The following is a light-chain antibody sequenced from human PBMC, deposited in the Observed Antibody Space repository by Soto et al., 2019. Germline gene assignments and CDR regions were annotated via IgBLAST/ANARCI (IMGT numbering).Light chain of an antibody. V-gene: IGLV2-14*01. J-gene: IGLJ1*01. Sequence: SALTQPASVSGSPGQSITISCTGTSSDVGGYNYVSWYQQHPGKAPKLMIYEVNNRPSEVSNRFSGSKSGNTASLTISGLQAEDEADYYCSSYTSSSTYVFGTGTKVTV. CDR2: EVN. CDR3: SSYTSSSTYV. CDR1: SSDVGGYNY.